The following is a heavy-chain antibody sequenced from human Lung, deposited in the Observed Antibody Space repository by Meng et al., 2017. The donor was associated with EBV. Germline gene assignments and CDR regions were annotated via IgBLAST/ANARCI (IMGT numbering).Heavy chain of an antibody. CDR2: INHSGST. Sequence: VQQQQWGAGLLKPSETLSLTCAGYGGSFSGYYWSWIRQPPGKGLEWIGEINHSGSTNYNPSLKSRVTISVDTSKNQFSLKLSSVTAADTAVYYCAVTRYCSGGSCFDYWGQGTLVTVSS. CDR3: AVTRYCSGGSCFDY. D-gene: IGHD2-15*01. CDR1: GGSFSGYY. J-gene: IGHJ4*02. V-gene: IGHV4-34*01.